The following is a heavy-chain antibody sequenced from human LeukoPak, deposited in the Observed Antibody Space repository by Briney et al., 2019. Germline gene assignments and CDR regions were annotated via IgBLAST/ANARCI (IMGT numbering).Heavy chain of an antibody. CDR3: ARGRRDFYYYYYMDV. V-gene: IGHV4-61*02. Sequence: SETLSLTCSVSSGSIGSGSDYWSWIRQSAGKRLEWIGRINTSGSTNYNPSLKSRVTISVDTSKNQFSLKLSSVTAADTAVYYCARGRRDFYYYYYMDVWGKGATVTVSS. J-gene: IGHJ6*03. CDR1: SGSIGSGSDY. CDR2: INTSGST.